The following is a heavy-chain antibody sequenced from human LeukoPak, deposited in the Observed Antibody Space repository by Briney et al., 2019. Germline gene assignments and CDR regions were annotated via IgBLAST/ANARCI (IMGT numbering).Heavy chain of an antibody. CDR2: IYYSGST. CDR1: GGSISSYY. Sequence: SETLSLTCTVSGGSISSYYWSWIRQPPGKGLEWIGYIYYSGSTNYNPSLKSRVTISVDTSKNQFSLKLSSVTAADTAVYYCARGRIAGRRAFDIWGQGTMVTVSS. V-gene: IGHV4-59*12. J-gene: IGHJ3*02. D-gene: IGHD6-13*01. CDR3: ARGRIAGRRAFDI.